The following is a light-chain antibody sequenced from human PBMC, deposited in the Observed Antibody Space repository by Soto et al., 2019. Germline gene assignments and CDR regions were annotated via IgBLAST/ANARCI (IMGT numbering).Light chain of an antibody. CDR2: SNN. V-gene: IGLV1-47*02. Sequence: QSVLTQPPSASGTPGQRVPISCSGSSSNIGTNYVYWYQQLPGTAPKLLIYSNNQRPSGVPDRFSGSKSGTSASLAISGLRSEDEADYYCAAWDDSLRGPVFGGGTKVTVL. CDR3: AAWDDSLRGPV. J-gene: IGLJ2*01. CDR1: SSNIGTNY.